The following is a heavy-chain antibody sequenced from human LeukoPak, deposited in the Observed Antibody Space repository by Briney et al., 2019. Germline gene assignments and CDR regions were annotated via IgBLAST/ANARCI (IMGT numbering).Heavy chain of an antibody. CDR2: IYYSGST. V-gene: IGHV4-31*03. Sequence: SETLSLTCTVSGGSISSGGYYWSWIRQHPGKGLEWIGYIYYSGSTYYNPSLKSRVTISVDTSKNQFSLKLSSVTAADTAVYYCARDREARDSSGYYHAYFDYWGQGTLVTVSS. J-gene: IGHJ4*02. D-gene: IGHD3-22*01. CDR3: ARDREARDSSGYYHAYFDY. CDR1: GGSISSGGYY.